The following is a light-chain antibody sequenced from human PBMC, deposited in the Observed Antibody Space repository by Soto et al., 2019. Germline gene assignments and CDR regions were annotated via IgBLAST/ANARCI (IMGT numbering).Light chain of an antibody. V-gene: IGKV3-20*01. J-gene: IGKJ2*01. CDR2: GTS. Sequence: EIVLTQSPGTLSLSPGERATLSCRPSQSVASTYLAWYQQKPGQAPRLLIYGTSSRATGIQDRFSGSGSGTYFTLTISRLEPEDFAVYYCQQYATSPRGYTFGQGTKLEIK. CDR3: QQYATSPRGYT. CDR1: QSVASTY.